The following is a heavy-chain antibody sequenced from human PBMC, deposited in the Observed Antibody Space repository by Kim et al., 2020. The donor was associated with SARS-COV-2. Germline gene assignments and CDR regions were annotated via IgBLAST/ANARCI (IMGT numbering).Heavy chain of an antibody. Sequence: ASVKVSCKASGYGFSSYAMNWLRQAPGQGPAWMGWINTETGNPTYAQGFTGRYVFSLDTSVSSAYLQINDLKAEDTAVYYCAKDTLPYYYGSGNRAAF. D-gene: IGHD3-10*01. V-gene: IGHV7-4-1*02. CDR2: INTETGNP. J-gene: IGHJ3*01. CDR1: GYGFSSYA. CDR3: AKDTLPYYYGSGNRAAF.